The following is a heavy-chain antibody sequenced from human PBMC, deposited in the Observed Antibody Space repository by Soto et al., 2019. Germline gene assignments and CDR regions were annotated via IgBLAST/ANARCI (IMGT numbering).Heavy chain of an antibody. Sequence: SETLSLTCTVSGGSISSGDYYWSWIRQPPGKGLEWIGYIYYSGSTYYNPSLKSRVTISVDTSKNQFSLKLSSVTAADTAVYYCARDEHFVPNLDAFDIWGQGTMVTVSS. CDR3: ARDEHFVPNLDAFDI. V-gene: IGHV4-30-4*01. D-gene: IGHD2-2*01. J-gene: IGHJ3*02. CDR1: GGSISSGDYY. CDR2: IYYSGST.